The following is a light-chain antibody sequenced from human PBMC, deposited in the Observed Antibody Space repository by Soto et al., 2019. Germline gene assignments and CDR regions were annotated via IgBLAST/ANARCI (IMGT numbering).Light chain of an antibody. CDR1: SSNVGDNP. J-gene: IGLJ1*01. CDR3: AAGDDSLNAL. CDR2: IND. Sequence: QSVLTQPPSSSGTPGQRITISCAGSSSNVGDNPVNWYQQLPGAAPKLLIYINDQRPSGVPDRFSGSKSGTSASLAISGLQPEDEADYYCAAGDDSLNALFGTGTKVTAL. V-gene: IGLV1-44*01.